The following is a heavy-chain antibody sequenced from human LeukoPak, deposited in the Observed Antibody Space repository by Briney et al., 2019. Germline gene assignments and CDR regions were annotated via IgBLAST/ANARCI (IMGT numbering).Heavy chain of an antibody. CDR3: ARAYAGGIFDS. V-gene: IGHV3-7*04. CDR2: IKEDGSEN. Sequence: PGGSLRLSCVASGFTFSDYWMSWVRQAPGKGLEWVANIKEDGSENYYVDSARGRFTISRDNAKNSLYLQMNSLRAEDTAMYYCARAYAGGIFDSWGQGTLVTVSS. D-gene: IGHD3-16*01. CDR1: GFTFSDYW. J-gene: IGHJ4*02.